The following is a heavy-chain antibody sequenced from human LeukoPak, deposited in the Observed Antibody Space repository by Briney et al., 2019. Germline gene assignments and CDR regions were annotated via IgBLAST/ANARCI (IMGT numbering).Heavy chain of an antibody. D-gene: IGHD3-22*01. CDR1: GGSISSYY. CDR2: IYYSGST. V-gene: IGHV4-59*01. CDR3: AGTYYYDSSGYSFDY. J-gene: IGHJ4*02. Sequence: PSETLSLTCTVSGGSISSYYWSWIRQPPGKGLEWIGYIYYSGSTNHNPSLKSRVTISVDTSKNQFSLKLSSVTAADTAVYYCAGTYYYDSSGYSFDYWGQGTLVTVSS.